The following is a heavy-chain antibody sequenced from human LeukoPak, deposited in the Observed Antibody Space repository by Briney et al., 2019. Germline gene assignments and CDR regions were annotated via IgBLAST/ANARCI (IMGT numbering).Heavy chain of an antibody. D-gene: IGHD3-10*01. CDR1: GFTFSSYA. CDR3: AKDGVRGVPFLKETYYYYGMDV. Sequence: GGSLRLSCAASGFTFSSYAMSWVRQAPGKGLEWVSAISGSGGSTYYADSVKGRFTISRDNSKNTLYLQMNSLRAEDTAVYYCAKDGVRGVPFLKETYYYYGMDVWGQGTTVTVSS. V-gene: IGHV3-23*01. J-gene: IGHJ6*02. CDR2: ISGSGGST.